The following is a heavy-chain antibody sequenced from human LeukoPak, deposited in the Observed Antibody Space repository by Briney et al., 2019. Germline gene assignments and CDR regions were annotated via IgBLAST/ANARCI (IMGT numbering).Heavy chain of an antibody. V-gene: IGHV3-23*01. CDR1: GFTFSSYA. CDR2: ISGSGGST. Sequence: GGSLRLSCAASGFTFSSYAMSWVRQAPGKGLEWVSAISGSGGSTYYADSVKGRFTIYRDNSKNTPYLQMNSLRAEDTAVYYCAKVRGYDILTGYPSGFDYWGQGTLVTVSS. CDR3: AKVRGYDILTGYPSGFDY. D-gene: IGHD3-9*01. J-gene: IGHJ4*02.